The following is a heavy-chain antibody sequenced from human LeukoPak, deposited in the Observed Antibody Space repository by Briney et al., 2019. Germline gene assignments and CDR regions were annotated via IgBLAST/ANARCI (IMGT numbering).Heavy chain of an antibody. CDR1: GGTFSSYT. CDR3: AREFVGYCSSTSCPPAFDI. CDR2: IIPILGIA. Sequence: ASVKVSCKASGGTFSSYTISWVRQAPGQGLEWMGRIIPILGIANYAQKFQGRVTITADKSTSTAYMELSSLRSEDTAVYYCAREFVGYCSSTSCPPAFDIWGQGTMITVSS. J-gene: IGHJ3*02. V-gene: IGHV1-69*04. D-gene: IGHD2-2*01.